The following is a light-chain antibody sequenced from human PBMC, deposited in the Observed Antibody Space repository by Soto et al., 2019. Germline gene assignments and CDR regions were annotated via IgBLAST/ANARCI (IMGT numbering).Light chain of an antibody. CDR3: QQYGSSPWT. J-gene: IGKJ1*01. V-gene: IGKV3-20*01. CDR1: QSVSNNY. Sequence: EIVLTQSPGTLSLSPGERATLSYRASQSVSNNYLAWYQQKPGQAPRLLIYGASSRATGIPDRFSGSGSGTDFTLTISRLEPEDFAVYYCQQYGSSPWTFGQGTKVEIK. CDR2: GAS.